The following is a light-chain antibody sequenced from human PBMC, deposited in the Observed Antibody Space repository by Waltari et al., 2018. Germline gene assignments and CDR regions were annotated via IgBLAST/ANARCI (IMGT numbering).Light chain of an antibody. V-gene: IGKV1-5*03. J-gene: IGKJ2*01. CDR2: KAS. CDR3: QQYNRYSSYT. Sequence: DIQMTQSPSTLAASVGDRVTITCRASQSISSWLAWYQQKPGKAPTLLIYKASSLESGVPSRFSGSGSGTEFPLTISSLQPDDFATYYCQQYNRYSSYTFGQGTKLEI. CDR1: QSISSW.